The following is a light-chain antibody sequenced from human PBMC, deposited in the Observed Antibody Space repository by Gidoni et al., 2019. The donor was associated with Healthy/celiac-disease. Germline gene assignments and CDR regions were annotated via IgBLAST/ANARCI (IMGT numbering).Light chain of an antibody. CDR3: QSYDSSLSGWV. Sequence: QSVLTPPPSVSGATGQSVPISCTGSSSHIGAGYDVHWYQQLPGTAPKLLIYGNSNRPSGVPDRFSGSKSGTSASLAITGLQAEDEADYYCQSYDSSLSGWVFGGGTKLTVL. J-gene: IGLJ3*02. V-gene: IGLV1-40*01. CDR1: SSHIGAGYD. CDR2: GNS.